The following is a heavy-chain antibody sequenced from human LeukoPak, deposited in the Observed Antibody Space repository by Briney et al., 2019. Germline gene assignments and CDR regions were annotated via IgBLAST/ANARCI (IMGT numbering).Heavy chain of an antibody. J-gene: IGHJ6*03. CDR2: ISGSGGST. D-gene: IGHD6-13*01. CDR3: AKDATAVVGTVYMDV. V-gene: IGHV3-23*01. CDR1: GFTFSSYG. Sequence: GGSLRLSCAASGFTFSSYGMSWVRQAPGKGLEWVSGISGSGGSTYYADSVKGRFTISRDNSKNTLYLQMNSLRAEDTAVYYCAKDATAVVGTVYMDVWGKGTTVTISS.